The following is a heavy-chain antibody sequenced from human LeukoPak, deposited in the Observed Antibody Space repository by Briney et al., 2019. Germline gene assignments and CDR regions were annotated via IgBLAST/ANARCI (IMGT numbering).Heavy chain of an antibody. Sequence: GSLRLSCAASGFTFSNDWMCWVRQAPGKGLEWVANISQDESKKYYADSVKGRFTISRDNAKNSLYLQMSSLTAEDTAIYYCARDHAYRADYWGQGTLVTVSS. V-gene: IGHV3-7*01. CDR3: ARDHAYRADY. D-gene: IGHD2-2*01. CDR1: GFTFSNDW. CDR2: ISQDESKK. J-gene: IGHJ4*02.